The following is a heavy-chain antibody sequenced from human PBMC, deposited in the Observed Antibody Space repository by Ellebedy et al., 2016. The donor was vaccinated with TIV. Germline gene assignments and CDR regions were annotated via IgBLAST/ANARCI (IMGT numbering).Heavy chain of an antibody. V-gene: IGHV4-39*01. CDR1: GGSISSSTYY. CDR3: ARHQYSSNWYAIYVMDV. J-gene: IGHJ6*02. D-gene: IGHD6-13*01. Sequence: SETLSLTCSVSGGSISSSTYYWGWIRQPPGKGLEWIGHIYYSGRTYYNPSLKSRVTISKDTSNDQFSLKVTSVTAADTAVYYCARHQYSSNWYAIYVMDVWGQGTTVTVSS. CDR2: IYYSGRT.